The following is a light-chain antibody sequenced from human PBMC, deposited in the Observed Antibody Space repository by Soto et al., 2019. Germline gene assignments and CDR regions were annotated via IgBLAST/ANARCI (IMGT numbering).Light chain of an antibody. CDR2: GAS. J-gene: IGKJ2*01. CDR1: QSVSSN. Sequence: EIVMTQSPATLSVSPGERATLSCRASQSVSSNLAWYQQKPGQAPRVLIYGASTRATGIPARFSGSGSGTEFTLTISSLQSEDFAVYYCQQYKNWPRTFGQGTKLEI. V-gene: IGKV3-15*01. CDR3: QQYKNWPRT.